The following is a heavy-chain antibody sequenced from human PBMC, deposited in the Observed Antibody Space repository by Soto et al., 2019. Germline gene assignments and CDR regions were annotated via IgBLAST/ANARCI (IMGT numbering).Heavy chain of an antibody. V-gene: IGHV4-59*01. J-gene: IGHJ6*03. D-gene: IGHD4-17*01. CDR3: ARGSTDYYYYYMDV. CDR2: IYYSGST. CDR1: GGSISSYY. Sequence: SETLSLTCTVSGGSISSYYWSWIRQPPGKGLEWIGYIYYSGSTNYNPSLKSRVTISVDTSKNQFSLKLSSVTAADTAFYYCARGSTDYYYYYMDVWGKGTTVTVSS.